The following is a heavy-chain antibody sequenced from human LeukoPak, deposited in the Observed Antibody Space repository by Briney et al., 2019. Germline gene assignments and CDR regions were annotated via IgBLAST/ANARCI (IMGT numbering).Heavy chain of an antibody. Sequence: SETPSLTCAVYGGAFSGYYWSWIRQPPGKGLEWIGEINHSGSTNYNPSLKSRVTISVDTSKNQFSLKLSSVTAADTAVYYCASYYYDSSRLDYWGQGTLVTVSS. CDR1: GGAFSGYY. CDR3: ASYYYDSSRLDY. J-gene: IGHJ4*02. D-gene: IGHD3-22*01. CDR2: INHSGST. V-gene: IGHV4-34*01.